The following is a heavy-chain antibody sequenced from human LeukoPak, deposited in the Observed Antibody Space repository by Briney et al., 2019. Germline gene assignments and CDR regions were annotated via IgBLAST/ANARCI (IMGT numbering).Heavy chain of an antibody. J-gene: IGHJ4*02. CDR3: AKGLGSTGTTRAFDY. CDR1: GFTFSSFA. Sequence: GGSLRHSCAASGFTFSSFAMTWVRQAPGKGLEWVSVVSYRSGSGTFYADSVKGRFTISRDNSKNTLYLQMNSLTAEDTAVYYCAKGLGSTGTTRAFDYWGQGTLVTVSS. D-gene: IGHD1-1*01. CDR2: VSYRSGSGT. V-gene: IGHV3-23*05.